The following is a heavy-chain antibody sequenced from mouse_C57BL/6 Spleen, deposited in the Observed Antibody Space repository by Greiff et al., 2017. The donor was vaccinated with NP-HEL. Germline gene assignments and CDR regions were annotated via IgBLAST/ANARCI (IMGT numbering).Heavy chain of an antibody. Sequence: VKLMESGAELVRPGASVTLSCKASGYTFTDYEMHWVKQTPVHGLEWIGAIDPETGGTAYNQKFKGKAILTADKSSSTAYMELRSLTSEDSAVYYCTRSKLGDYFDYWGQGTTLTVSS. CDR3: TRSKLGDYFDY. V-gene: IGHV1-15*01. CDR1: GYTFTDYE. J-gene: IGHJ2*01. D-gene: IGHD4-1*01. CDR2: IDPETGGT.